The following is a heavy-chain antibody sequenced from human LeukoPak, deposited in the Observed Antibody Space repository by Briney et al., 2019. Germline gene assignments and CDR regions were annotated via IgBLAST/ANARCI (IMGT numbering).Heavy chain of an antibody. Sequence: SETLSLTCTVSGGSISSYYWSWILQPAGKGLEWIGRIYTSGSTNYNPSLKSRVTMSVDTSKNQFSLKLSSVTAADTAVYYCARDIGYCSSTSCYIWGQGTLVTVSS. V-gene: IGHV4-4*07. D-gene: IGHD2-2*02. CDR2: IYTSGST. J-gene: IGHJ4*02. CDR3: ARDIGYCSSTSCYI. CDR1: GGSISSYY.